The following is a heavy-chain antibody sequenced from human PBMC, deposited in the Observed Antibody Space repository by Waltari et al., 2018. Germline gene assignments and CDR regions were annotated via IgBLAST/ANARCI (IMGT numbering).Heavy chain of an antibody. Sequence: IYYSGSTNYNPSLKSRVTISVDTSKNQFSLKLSSVTAADTAVYYCARRRPAAIRNWYFDLWGRGTLVTVSS. CDR2: IYYSGST. D-gene: IGHD2-2*02. V-gene: IGHV4-59*08. CDR3: ARRRPAAIRNWYFDL. J-gene: IGHJ2*01.